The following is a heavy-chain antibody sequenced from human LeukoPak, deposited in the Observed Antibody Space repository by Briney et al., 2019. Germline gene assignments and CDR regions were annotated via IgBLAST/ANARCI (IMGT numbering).Heavy chain of an antibody. CDR3: AREPGQDSSGYYYFDY. V-gene: IGHV3-48*03. J-gene: IGHJ4*02. D-gene: IGHD3-22*01. Sequence: QSGGSLRLSCAASGFTFSSYEMNWDRQAPGKGLEWVSCISSSGSTIYYADSVKGRFTISRDNAKNSLYLQMNSLRAEDTAVYYCAREPGQDSSGYYYFDYWGQGTLVTVSS. CDR1: GFTFSSYE. CDR2: ISSSGSTI.